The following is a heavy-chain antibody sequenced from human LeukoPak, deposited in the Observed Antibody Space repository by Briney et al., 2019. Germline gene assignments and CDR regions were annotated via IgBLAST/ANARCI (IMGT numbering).Heavy chain of an antibody. CDR1: GGSFSGYY. CDR2: INHSGST. Sequence: SETLSLTCAVYGGSFSGYYWSWIRQPPGKGLEWIGEINHSGSTNYNPSLKSRVTISVDTSKNQFSLKLSSVTAADTAVYYCASYRGDQTYFDYWGQGTLVTVSS. D-gene: IGHD4-17*01. J-gene: IGHJ4*02. CDR3: ASYRGDQTYFDY. V-gene: IGHV4-34*01.